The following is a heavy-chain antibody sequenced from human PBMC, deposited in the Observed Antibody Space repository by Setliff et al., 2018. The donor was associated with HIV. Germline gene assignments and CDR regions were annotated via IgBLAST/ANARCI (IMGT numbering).Heavy chain of an antibody. J-gene: IGHJ4*02. CDR3: ARDGYYGSGSFPQQIFDY. V-gene: IGHV7-4-1*02. CDR2: INTNTGNA. Sequence: ASVKVSCKASGYTFTSYAMNWVRQAPGQGLEWMGWINTNTGNATYAQGFTGRFVFHLDTSVSTAYLQISSLKAEDAAVYYCARDGYYGSGSFPQQIFDYWGQGTLVTVS. D-gene: IGHD3-10*01. CDR1: GYTFTSYA.